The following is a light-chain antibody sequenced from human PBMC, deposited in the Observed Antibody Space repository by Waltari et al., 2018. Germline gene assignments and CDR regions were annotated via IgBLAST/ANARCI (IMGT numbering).Light chain of an antibody. V-gene: IGLV2-14*03. CDR2: DVS. CDR3: ASYTSSSTWV. J-gene: IGLJ3*02. CDR1: SSDVGGYNY. Sequence: QSALTQPASVPGSPGQSITISCTGTSSDVGGYNYVPWYQQRPGKAPKVMIYDVSYRPSGVSNRFSGSKSGNTASLTISGLQAEDEADYYCASYTSSSTWVFGGGTKLTVL.